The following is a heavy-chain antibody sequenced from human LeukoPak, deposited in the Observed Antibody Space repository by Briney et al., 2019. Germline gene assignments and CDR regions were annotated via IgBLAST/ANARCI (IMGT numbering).Heavy chain of an antibody. CDR3: AKDPISGDSCYGGCCYYYYYIDV. V-gene: IGHV3-30*02. CDR1: GFTFDSFG. J-gene: IGHJ6*03. CDR2: IHYNGDEK. D-gene: IGHD2-15*01. Sequence: GGSLRLSCAASGFTFDSFGIHWVRQAPGKGLEWVTFIHYNGDEKYYADSVKGRFIIFRDNSKKTVYLQMDSLKTEDTAVYFSAKDPISGDSCYGGCCYYYYYIDVWGTGTAVTVSS.